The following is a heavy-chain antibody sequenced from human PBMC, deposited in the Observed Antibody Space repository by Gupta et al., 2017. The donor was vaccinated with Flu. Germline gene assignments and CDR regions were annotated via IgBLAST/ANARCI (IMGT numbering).Heavy chain of an antibody. J-gene: IGHJ6*03. D-gene: IGHD2-2*01. CDR1: GFTFSSYS. V-gene: IGHV3-21*01. CDR2: ISSSSSYI. CDR3: ARGGTKLGYCSSTSCYADMDV. Sequence: EVQLVESGGGLVKPGGSLRLSCAASGFTFSSYSMNWVRQAPGKGLEWVSSISSSSSYIYYADSVKGRFTISRDNAKNSLYLQMNSLRAEETAVYDCARGGTKLGYCSSTSCYADMDVWGKGTTVTVSS.